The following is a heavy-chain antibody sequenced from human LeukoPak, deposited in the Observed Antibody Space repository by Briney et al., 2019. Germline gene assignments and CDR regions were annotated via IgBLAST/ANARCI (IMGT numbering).Heavy chain of an antibody. CDR1: GFTFSSYA. Sequence: GGSLRLSCAASGFTFSSYAMHWVRQAPGKGLEWVAVISYDGSNKYYADSVKGRFTISRDNSKNTLYLQMNSLRAEDTAVYYCARGGWELLAWGQGTLVTVSS. V-gene: IGHV3-30*04. J-gene: IGHJ4*02. CDR2: ISYDGSNK. D-gene: IGHD1-26*01. CDR3: ARGGWELLA.